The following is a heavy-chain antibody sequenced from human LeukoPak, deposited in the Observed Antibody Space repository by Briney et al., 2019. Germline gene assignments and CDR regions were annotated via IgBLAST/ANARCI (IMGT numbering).Heavy chain of an antibody. CDR3: ARERVYYGMDV. CDR2: IGTAGDT. J-gene: IGHJ6*02. Sequence: GGSLRLSCAASGLTFSSYDMHWVRQATGKGLEWVSAIGTAGDTYYPGSVKGRFTISRENAKNSLYLQMNSLRVGDTAVYYCARERVYYGMDVWGQGTTVTVSS. V-gene: IGHV3-13*01. D-gene: IGHD3-3*01. CDR1: GLTFSSYD.